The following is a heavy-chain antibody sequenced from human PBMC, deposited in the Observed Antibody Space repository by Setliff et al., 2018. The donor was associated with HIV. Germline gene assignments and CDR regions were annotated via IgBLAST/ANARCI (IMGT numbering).Heavy chain of an antibody. CDR2: IYTSGST. Sequence: SETLSLTCTVSGGSTSSGSYYWSWMRQPAGKGLEWIGHIYTSGSTNYNPSLKSRVTISVDTSKNQFSLKLSSVTAADTAVYYCARFANYYHTSGYGWFDPWGQGTLVTVSS. CDR3: ARFANYYHTSGYGWFDP. D-gene: IGHD3-22*01. J-gene: IGHJ5*02. V-gene: IGHV4-61*09. CDR1: GGSTSSGSYY.